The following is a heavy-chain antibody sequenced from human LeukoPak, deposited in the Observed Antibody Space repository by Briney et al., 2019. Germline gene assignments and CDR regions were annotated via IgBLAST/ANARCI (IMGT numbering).Heavy chain of an antibody. CDR2: INHSGST. CDR3: ATGAGIPVFDY. Sequence: SETLSLTCAVYGGSFSGYYWSWIRQPPGKGLEWIGEINHSGSTNYNPSLKSRVTISVDTSKNQFSLKLSSVTAADTAVYYRATGAGIPVFDYWGQGTLVTVSS. V-gene: IGHV4-34*01. CDR1: GGSFSGYY. D-gene: IGHD6-13*01. J-gene: IGHJ4*02.